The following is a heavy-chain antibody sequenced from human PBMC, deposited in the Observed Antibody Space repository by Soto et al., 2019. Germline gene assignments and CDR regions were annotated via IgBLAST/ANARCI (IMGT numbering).Heavy chain of an antibody. V-gene: IGHV1-69*01. CDR1: GGTFSSYA. D-gene: IGHD2-15*01. Sequence: QVQLVQSGAEVKKPGSSVKVSCKASGGTFSSYAISWVRQAPGQGLEWMGGIIPILGTANYAKKFQGRVTITADESTSTAYMELSSLRSEDTAVYYCAVDSGYCSGGSCSNLDYWGQGTLVTVSS. J-gene: IGHJ4*02. CDR2: IIPILGTA. CDR3: AVDSGYCSGGSCSNLDY.